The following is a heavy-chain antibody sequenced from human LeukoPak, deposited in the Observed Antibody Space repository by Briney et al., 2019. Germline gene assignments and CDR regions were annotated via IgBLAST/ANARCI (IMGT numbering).Heavy chain of an antibody. CDR2: IRYDGSNK. CDR3: ARDPPDQLWNWFDP. J-gene: IGHJ5*02. Sequence: PGGSLRLSCAASGFTFSSYGMHWVRQAPGKGLEWVAFIRYDGSNKYYADSVKGRFTISRDNSKNTLYLQMNSLRAEDTAVYYCARDPPDQLWNWFDPWGQGTLVTVSS. CDR1: GFTFSSYG. D-gene: IGHD3-16*01. V-gene: IGHV3-30*02.